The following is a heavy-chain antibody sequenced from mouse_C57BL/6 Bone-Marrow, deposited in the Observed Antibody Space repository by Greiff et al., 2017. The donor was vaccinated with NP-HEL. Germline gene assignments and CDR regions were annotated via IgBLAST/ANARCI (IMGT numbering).Heavy chain of an antibody. V-gene: IGHV1-50*01. J-gene: IGHJ2*01. Sequence: QVQLQQPGAELVKPGASVKLSCKASGYTFTSYWMQWVKQRPGQGLEWIGVIDPSDSYTNYNQKFKGKATLTVDTSSSTAYMQLSSLTSEDSAVYYCARPYYYGSSYDYWGQGTTLTVSS. CDR2: IDPSDSYT. CDR3: ARPYYYGSSYDY. CDR1: GYTFTSYW. D-gene: IGHD1-1*01.